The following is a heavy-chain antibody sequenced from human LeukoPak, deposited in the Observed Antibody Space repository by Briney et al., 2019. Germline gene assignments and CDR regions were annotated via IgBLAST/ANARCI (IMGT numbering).Heavy chain of an antibody. V-gene: IGHV1-18*01. CDR3: ARGGATTALTPLPL. Sequence: ASVKVSCKPSGYTFTSYGIIWVRQAPGQGLEWMGWISAYNGDTNYAQKFQGRDTMTTDTSTSTAYMELRSLRSDDTAVYYCARGGATTALTPLPLWGQGTQVTVSS. CDR1: GYTFTSYG. J-gene: IGHJ4*02. D-gene: IGHD4-17*01. CDR2: ISAYNGDT.